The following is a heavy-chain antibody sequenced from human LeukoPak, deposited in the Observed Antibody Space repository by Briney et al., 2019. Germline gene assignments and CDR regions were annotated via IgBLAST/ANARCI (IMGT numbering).Heavy chain of an antibody. V-gene: IGHV4-34*01. J-gene: IGHJ4*02. CDR3: ARAERQYYYDSSGYYKGYYFDY. D-gene: IGHD3-22*01. CDR2: INHSGST. CDR1: GGSFSGYY. Sequence: KPSETLSLTCAVYGGSFSGYYWSWIRQPPGKGLEWIGEINHSGSTNYNPSLKSRVTISVDTSKNQFSLKLSSVTAADTAVYYCARAERQYYYDSSGYYKGYYFDYWGQGTLVTVSS.